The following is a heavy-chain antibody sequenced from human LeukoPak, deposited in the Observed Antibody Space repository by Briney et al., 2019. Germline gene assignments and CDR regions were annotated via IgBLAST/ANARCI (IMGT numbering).Heavy chain of an antibody. CDR3: ARANNSSWHN. CDR2: IKPDGSAE. V-gene: IGHV3-7*01. Sequence: GGSLRLSCATTGFTFSSNWMSWVRHVPGRGLDWVANIKPDGSAEYYAASVKGRFTVSRDNAKNSLYLQMSSLRVEDTAVYYCARANNSSWHNWGQGTLVTVSS. D-gene: IGHD6-13*01. J-gene: IGHJ4*02. CDR1: GFTFSSNW.